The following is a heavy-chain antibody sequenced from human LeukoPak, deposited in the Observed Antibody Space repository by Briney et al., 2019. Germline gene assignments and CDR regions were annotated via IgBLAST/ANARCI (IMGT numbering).Heavy chain of an antibody. D-gene: IGHD3-10*01. V-gene: IGHV3-48*04. CDR2: ISSLSGTI. J-gene: IGHJ4*02. Sequence: GGSLRLSCAASGFTFSSYSMSWVRQAPGKGLEWVSYISSLSGTIHYADSVTGRFIISRDNAKNSLYLQMNSLRAEDTALYYCARDTYGSVSPFDYWGQGTLVTVSS. CDR3: ARDTYGSVSPFDY. CDR1: GFTFSSYS.